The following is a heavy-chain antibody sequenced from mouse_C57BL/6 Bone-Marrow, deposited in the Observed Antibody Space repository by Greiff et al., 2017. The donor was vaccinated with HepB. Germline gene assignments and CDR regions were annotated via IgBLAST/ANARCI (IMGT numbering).Heavy chain of an antibody. CDR3: ARHHYYGSGDWYFDV. J-gene: IGHJ1*03. CDR2: ISNGGGST. CDR1: GFTFSDYY. V-gene: IGHV5-12*01. Sequence: EVKLVESGGGLVQPGGSLKLSCAASGFTFSDYYMYWVRQTPEKRLEWVAYISNGGGSTYYPDTVKGRFTISRDTAKNTLYLQVSRLKSEDTAMYYCARHHYYGSGDWYFDVWGTGTTVTVSS. D-gene: IGHD1-1*01.